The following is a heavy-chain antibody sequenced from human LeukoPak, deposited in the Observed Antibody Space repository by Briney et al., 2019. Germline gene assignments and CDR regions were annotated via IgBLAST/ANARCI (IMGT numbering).Heavy chain of an antibody. J-gene: IGHJ6*03. CDR3: ARVGISSVPEVSYYYYYMDV. D-gene: IGHD3-3*02. CDR1: GFTFSSYW. Sequence: PGGSLRLSCAASGFTFSSYWMSWVRQAPGKGLEWVANIKQDGSEKYYVDSVKGRFTISRDNAKNSLYLQMNSLRAEDTAVYYCARVGISSVPEVSYYYYYMDVWGKGTTVTVSS. V-gene: IGHV3-7*01. CDR2: IKQDGSEK.